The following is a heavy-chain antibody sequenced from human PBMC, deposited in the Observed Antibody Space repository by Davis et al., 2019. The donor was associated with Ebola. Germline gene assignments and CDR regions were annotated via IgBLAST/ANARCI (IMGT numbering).Heavy chain of an antibody. V-gene: IGHV3-23*01. Sequence: GESLKISCAASGFTFSSYAMSWVRQAPGKGLEWVSAISGSGGSTYYADSVKGRFTISRDNSKNTLYLQMNSLRAEDTAVYYCAKDRYSSSSAGIYYWGQGTLVTVSS. J-gene: IGHJ4*02. CDR3: AKDRYSSSSAGIYY. D-gene: IGHD6-6*01. CDR2: ISGSGGST. CDR1: GFTFSSYA.